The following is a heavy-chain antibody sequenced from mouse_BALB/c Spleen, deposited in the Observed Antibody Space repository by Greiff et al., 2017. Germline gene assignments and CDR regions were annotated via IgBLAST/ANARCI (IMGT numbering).Heavy chain of an antibody. D-gene: IGHD1-1*01. CDR2: IYPYNGGT. CDR1: GYTFTDYN. J-gene: IGHJ3*01. Sequence: DVQLQESGPELVKPGASVKISCKASGYTFTDYNMHWVKQSHGKSLEWIGYIYPYNGGTGYNQKFKSKATLTVDNSSSTAYMELRSLTSEDSAVYYCARAGISWFAYWGQGTLVTVSA. V-gene: IGHV1S29*02. CDR3: ARAGISWFAY.